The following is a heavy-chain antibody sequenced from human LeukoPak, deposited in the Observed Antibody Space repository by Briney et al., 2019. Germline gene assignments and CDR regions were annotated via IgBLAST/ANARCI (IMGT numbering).Heavy chain of an antibody. CDR3: ARGPAYYYDSEGGLDY. Sequence: GGSLRLSCAASGFTFSSHGMHWVRQAPGKGLEWVAFISYDGSNKFYADSVKGRFTISRENSKNTLYLQMNSLRAEDTAVYYCARGPAYYYDSEGGLDYWGQGTLVTVSS. CDR1: GFTFSSHG. D-gene: IGHD3-22*01. CDR2: ISYDGSNK. J-gene: IGHJ4*02. V-gene: IGHV3-30*03.